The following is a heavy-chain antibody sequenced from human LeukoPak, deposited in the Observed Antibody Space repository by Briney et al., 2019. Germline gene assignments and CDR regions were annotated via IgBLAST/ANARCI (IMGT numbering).Heavy chain of an antibody. CDR2: ISYSGST. Sequence: SETLSLTCTVSGGSISNYYWSWIRQPPGKGLEWIGHISYSGSTNYNPSLKSRVTISLDTSKNQFSLNLSSVTAADTAVYYCARVVYYDSSGYVIYFDYWGQGTLVTVSS. D-gene: IGHD3-22*01. CDR1: GGSISNYY. CDR3: ARVVYYDSSGYVIYFDY. J-gene: IGHJ4*02. V-gene: IGHV4-59*08.